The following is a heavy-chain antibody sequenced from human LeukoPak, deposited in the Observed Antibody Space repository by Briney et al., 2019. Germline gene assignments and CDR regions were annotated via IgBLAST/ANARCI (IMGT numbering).Heavy chain of an antibody. CDR2: ISSSGSTI. CDR3: ARGIAVAGDDAFDI. J-gene: IGHJ3*02. D-gene: IGHD6-19*01. V-gene: IGHV3-48*04. CDR1: GFTFSSYG. Sequence: GGSLRLSCAASGFTFSSYGMSWVRQAPGKGLEWVSYISSSGSTIYYADSVKGRFTISRDNAKNSLYLQMNSLRAEDTAVYYCARGIAVAGDDAFDIWGQGTMVTVSS.